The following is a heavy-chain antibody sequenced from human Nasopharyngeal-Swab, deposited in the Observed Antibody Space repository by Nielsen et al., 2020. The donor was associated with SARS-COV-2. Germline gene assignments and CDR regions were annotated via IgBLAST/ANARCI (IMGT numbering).Heavy chain of an antibody. D-gene: IGHD3-22*01. Sequence: WIRQPPGKGLEWVSYISSSSSTIYYADSVKGRFTISRDNAKNSLYLQMNSLRAEDTAAYYCARVNLYYYDSSGYYSEAFDIWGQGTMVTVSS. J-gene: IGHJ3*02. CDR3: ARVNLYYYDSSGYYSEAFDI. CDR2: ISSSSSTI. V-gene: IGHV3-48*04.